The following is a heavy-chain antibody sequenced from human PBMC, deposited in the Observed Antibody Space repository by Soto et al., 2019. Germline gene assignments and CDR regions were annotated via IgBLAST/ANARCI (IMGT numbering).Heavy chain of an antibody. CDR2: ISSSGGSS. D-gene: IGHD2-15*01. V-gene: IGHV3-23*01. J-gene: IGHJ6*03. Sequence: EVQLLESGGGLVQPGGSLRLSCAASGFTFSNYDMSWVRQAPGKGLEWVSTISSSGGSSYYADPVKGRFTISRDNSKNTLYLRMNSLRAEDTAVYFCAKDPRSCSGGDCYSGYYYYRDVWGKGTTVTVSS. CDR3: AKDPRSCSGGDCYSGYYYYRDV. CDR1: GFTFSNYD.